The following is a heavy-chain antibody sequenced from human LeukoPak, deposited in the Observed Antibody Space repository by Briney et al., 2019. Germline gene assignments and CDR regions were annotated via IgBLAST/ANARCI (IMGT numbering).Heavy chain of an antibody. CDR2: IYYSGST. CDR1: GGSISSYY. Sequence: SETLSLTCTVSGGSISSYYWSWIRQPPGKGLEWIGFIYYSGSTYYNPSLKSRVTISVDTSKNQFSLKLSSVTAADTAVYYCARRLVVVPAATLDPVYYYYMDVWGKGTTVTVSS. V-gene: IGHV4-59*08. J-gene: IGHJ6*03. CDR3: ARRLVVVPAATLDPVYYYYMDV. D-gene: IGHD2-2*01.